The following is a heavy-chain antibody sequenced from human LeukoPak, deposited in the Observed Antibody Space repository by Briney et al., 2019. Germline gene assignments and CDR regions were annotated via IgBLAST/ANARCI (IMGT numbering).Heavy chain of an antibody. Sequence: ASVKVSCKASGYTFTGYYIHWVRQAPGQGLEWMGWINPNSGGTNYAQKFQGRVTMTRDTSISTAYMELSRLRSDDTAVYYCARSDNYGDYLFNWVRRVEGRLIDYWGQGTLVTVSS. CDR3: ARSDNYGDYLFNWVRRVEGRLIDY. D-gene: IGHD4-17*01. J-gene: IGHJ4*02. CDR1: GYTFTGYY. CDR2: INPNSGGT. V-gene: IGHV1-2*02.